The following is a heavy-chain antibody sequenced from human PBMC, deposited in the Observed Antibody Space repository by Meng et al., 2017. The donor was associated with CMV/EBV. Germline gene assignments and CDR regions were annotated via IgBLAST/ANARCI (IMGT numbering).Heavy chain of an antibody. D-gene: IGHD2-2*01. J-gene: IGHJ4*02. CDR2: IRYDGSNK. V-gene: IGHV3-30*02. CDR3: AKDYKYQPYYFDY. CDR1: GFTFSSYG. Sequence: GESLKISCAASGFTFSSYGMHWVRQAPGKGLEWVAFIRYDGSNKYYADSVKGRFTISRDNSKNTLYLQMNSLRAEDTAVYYCAKDYKYQPYYFDYWGQGTLVTVSS.